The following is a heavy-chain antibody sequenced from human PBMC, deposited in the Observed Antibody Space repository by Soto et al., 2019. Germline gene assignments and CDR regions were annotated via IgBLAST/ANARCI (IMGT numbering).Heavy chain of an antibody. CDR2: ISWNSGSI. Sequence: EVQLVESGGGLVQPGRSLRLSCAASGFTFDDYAMHWVRQAPGKGLEWVSGISWNSGSIGYADSVKGRFTISRDNAKNSLYLQMNSLRAEDTALYYCAKERAGFDYWGQGTLVTVSS. CDR3: AKERAGFDY. V-gene: IGHV3-9*01. J-gene: IGHJ4*02. CDR1: GFTFDDYA.